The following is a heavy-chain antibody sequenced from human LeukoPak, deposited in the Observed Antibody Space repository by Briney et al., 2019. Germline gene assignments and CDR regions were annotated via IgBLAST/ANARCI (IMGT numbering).Heavy chain of an antibody. CDR2: VTGSGGDT. Sequence: GGSLRLSCAASGFTFSNYAMSWVRQTPGKGLECVSVVTGSGGDTYYTGSVNGRFTISRDNSKNTLYLQMNSLRAEDTAVYYCARGTLEHCSGASCYPLDWWGRGTLVTVSS. D-gene: IGHD2-15*01. CDR1: GFTFSNYA. V-gene: IGHV3-23*01. CDR3: ARGTLEHCSGASCYPLDW. J-gene: IGHJ4*02.